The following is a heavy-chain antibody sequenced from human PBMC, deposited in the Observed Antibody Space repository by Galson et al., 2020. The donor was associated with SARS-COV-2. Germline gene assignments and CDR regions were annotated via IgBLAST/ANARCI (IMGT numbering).Heavy chain of an antibody. CDR3: ATSLLWFGVGAFDI. J-gene: IGHJ3*02. D-gene: IGHD3-10*01. CDR2: FDPEDGET. V-gene: IGHV1-24*01. CDR1: GYTLTELS. Sequence: ASVTVSCKVSGYTLTELSMHWVRQAPGKGLEWMGGFDPEDGETIYAQKFQGRVTMTEDTSTDTAYMELSSLRSEDTAVYYCATSLLWFGVGAFDIWGQGTMVTVAS.